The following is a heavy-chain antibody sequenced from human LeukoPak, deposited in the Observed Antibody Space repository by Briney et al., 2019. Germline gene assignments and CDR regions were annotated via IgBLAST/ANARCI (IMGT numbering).Heavy chain of an antibody. Sequence: EGSLRLSCAASGFTFRTYAMNWVRQAPGKGLEWVSSISDSTTYIYYADSVKGRFTISRDNAKNSLYLQMNSLRAEDTAVYYCARYYGSGSPPFDSWGQGTLVTVSS. CDR2: ISDSTTYI. CDR3: ARYYGSGSPPFDS. D-gene: IGHD3-10*01. CDR1: GFTFRTYA. V-gene: IGHV3-21*01. J-gene: IGHJ4*02.